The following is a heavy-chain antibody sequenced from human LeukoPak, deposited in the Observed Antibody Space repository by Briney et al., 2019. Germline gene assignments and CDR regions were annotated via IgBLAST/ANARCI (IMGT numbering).Heavy chain of an antibody. Sequence: PSETLSLTCAVYGGSFSGYYWSWIRQPPGKGLEWIGEINHSGSTNYNPSLKSRVTISVDTSKNQFSLKLSSVTAVDTAVYYCARNSPLSGSYYGTAFDIWGQGTMVTVSS. CDR3: ARNSPLSGSYYGTAFDI. D-gene: IGHD1-26*01. J-gene: IGHJ3*02. V-gene: IGHV4-34*01. CDR2: INHSGST. CDR1: GGSFSGYY.